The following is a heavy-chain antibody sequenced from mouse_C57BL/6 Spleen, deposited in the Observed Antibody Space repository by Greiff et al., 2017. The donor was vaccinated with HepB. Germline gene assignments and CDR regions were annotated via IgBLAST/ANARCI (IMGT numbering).Heavy chain of an antibody. Sequence: EVKLMESGPGLVKPSQSLSLTCSVTGYSITSGYYWNWIRQFPGNKLEWMGYISYDGSNNYNPSLKNRISITRDTSKNQFFLKLNSVTTEDTATYYCARGGYYYGSSYWGQGTTLTVSS. CDR2: ISYDGSN. CDR1: GYSITSGYY. V-gene: IGHV3-6*01. CDR3: ARGGYYYGSSY. D-gene: IGHD1-1*01. J-gene: IGHJ2*01.